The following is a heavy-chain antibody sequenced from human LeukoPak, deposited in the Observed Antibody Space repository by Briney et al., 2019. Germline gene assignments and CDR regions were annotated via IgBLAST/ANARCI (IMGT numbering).Heavy chain of an antibody. CDR3: ARGARGADDAFDI. CDR1: GGSFSGYY. D-gene: IGHD3-10*01. Sequence: SETLSLTCAVYGGSFSGYYWSWIRQPPGKGLEWIGEINHSGSTNYNPSLKSRVTISVDTSKNQFSLKLSSVTAADTAVYYCARGARGADDAFDIWGQGTMVTVSS. J-gene: IGHJ3*02. CDR2: INHSGST. V-gene: IGHV4-34*01.